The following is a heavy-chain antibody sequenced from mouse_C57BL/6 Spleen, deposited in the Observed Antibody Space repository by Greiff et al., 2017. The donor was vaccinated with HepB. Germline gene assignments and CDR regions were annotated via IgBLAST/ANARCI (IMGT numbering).Heavy chain of an antibody. J-gene: IGHJ1*03. V-gene: IGHV1-18*01. CDR1: GYTFTDYN. CDR3: ARKTDFYGYFDV. CDR2: INPNNGGT. Sequence: EVQLQQSGPELVKPGASVKIPCKASGYTFTDYNMDWVKQSHGKSLEWIGDINPNNGGTIYNQKFKGKATLTVDKSSSTAYMELRSLTSEDTAVYYCARKTDFYGYFDVWGTGTTVTVSS.